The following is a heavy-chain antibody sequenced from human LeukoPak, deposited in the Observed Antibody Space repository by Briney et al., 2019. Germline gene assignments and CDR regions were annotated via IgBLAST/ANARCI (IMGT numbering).Heavy chain of an antibody. D-gene: IGHD4-17*01. CDR3: ARGGDYVFYYFDY. CDR2: IYHSGST. V-gene: IGHV4-30-2*01. Sequence: PSETLSLTCAVSGGSISIGGYSWSWIRQPPGKGLEWIGYIYHSGSTYYNPSLKSRVTISVDRSKNQFSLKLSSVTAADTAVYYCARGGDYVFYYFDYWGQGTLVTVSS. J-gene: IGHJ4*02. CDR1: GGSISIGGYS.